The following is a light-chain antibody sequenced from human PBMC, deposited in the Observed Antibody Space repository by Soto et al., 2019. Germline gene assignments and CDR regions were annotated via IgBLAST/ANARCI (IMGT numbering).Light chain of an antibody. CDR3: QTWGSGFWV. CDR2: LNSDGSL. CDR1: NGHSSYA. Sequence: QSVLTQSPSASASLGASVKLTCTLSNGHSSYAIAWHQHQPGKGPRYLMILNSDGSLSKGDGIPDRFSGSRSGAERYLTISSLQSEDEADYYCQTWGSGFWVFGGGTKVTVL. V-gene: IGLV4-69*01. J-gene: IGLJ3*02.